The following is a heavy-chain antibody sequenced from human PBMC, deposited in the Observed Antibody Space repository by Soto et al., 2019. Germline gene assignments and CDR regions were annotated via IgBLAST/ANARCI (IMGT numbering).Heavy chain of an antibody. V-gene: IGHV4-38-2*02. CDR2: IFYTGDT. CDR1: TYSISSGFF. CDR3: ARDTNSLDP. J-gene: IGHJ5*02. D-gene: IGHD1-1*01. Sequence: SETLSLTCSVSTYSISSGFFWGWIRQPPGKGLEWIGSIFYTGDTYYNPSLKSRITMSVDTSRNQFSLKLTSLTAADTAVYYCARDTNSLDPWGQGILVTVSS.